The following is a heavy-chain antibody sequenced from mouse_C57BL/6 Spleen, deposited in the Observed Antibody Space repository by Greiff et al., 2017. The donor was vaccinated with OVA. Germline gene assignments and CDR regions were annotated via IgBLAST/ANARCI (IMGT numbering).Heavy chain of an antibody. Sequence: VQLQQSGAELVRPGASVKLSCTASGFNIKDYYMHWVKQRPEQGLEWIGWIDPENGDTEYASKFQGKATITADTSSNTAYLQLSSLTSEDTAVYYCTTTTGFAYWGQGTLVTVSA. CDR1: GFNIKDYY. V-gene: IGHV14-4*01. J-gene: IGHJ3*01. CDR2: IDPENGDT. CDR3: TTTTGFAY.